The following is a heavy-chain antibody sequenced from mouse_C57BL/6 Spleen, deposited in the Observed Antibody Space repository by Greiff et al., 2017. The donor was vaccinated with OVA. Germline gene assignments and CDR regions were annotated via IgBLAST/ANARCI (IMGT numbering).Heavy chain of an antibody. CDR1: GYTFTSYW. Sequence: QVHVKQPGAELVMPGASVKLSCKASGYTFTSYWMHWVKQRPGQGLEWIGEIDPSDSYTNYNQKFKGKSTLTVDKSSSTAYMQLSSLTSEDSAVYYCATGGSSYWYFDGWGTGTTVTVSS. J-gene: IGHJ1*03. V-gene: IGHV1-69*01. D-gene: IGHD1-1*01. CDR2: IDPSDSYT. CDR3: ATGGSSYWYFDG.